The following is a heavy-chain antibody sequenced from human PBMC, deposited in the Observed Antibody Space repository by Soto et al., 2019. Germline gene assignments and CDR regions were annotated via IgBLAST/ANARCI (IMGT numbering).Heavy chain of an antibody. CDR1: GFTFSSYA. Sequence: GGSLRLSCAASGFTFSSYAMSWVRQAPGKGLEWVSAISGSGGSTYYADSVKGRFTISRDNSKNTLYLQMNGLRAEDTAVYYCAKDLFVSGYDFFAINPNWFAPCGQGTLVTVSS. V-gene: IGHV3-23*01. J-gene: IGHJ5*02. D-gene: IGHD3-22*01. CDR2: ISGSGGST. CDR3: AKDLFVSGYDFFAINPNWFAP.